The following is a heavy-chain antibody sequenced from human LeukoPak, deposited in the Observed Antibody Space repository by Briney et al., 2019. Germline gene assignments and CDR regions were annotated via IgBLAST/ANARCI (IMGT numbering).Heavy chain of an antibody. CDR1: GFTLSSYW. CDR3: ARGYCSGSSCYRPFDY. J-gene: IGHJ4*02. D-gene: IGHD2-15*01. Sequence: GESLRLSCAASGFTLSSYWMHWVRQAPGKGLVWVSRIESDGSSTSYADSVKGRFTISRDNAKNTLYLQMNSLRAEDTAVYYCARGYCSGSSCYRPFDYWGQGTLVTVSS. CDR2: IESDGSST. V-gene: IGHV3-74*01.